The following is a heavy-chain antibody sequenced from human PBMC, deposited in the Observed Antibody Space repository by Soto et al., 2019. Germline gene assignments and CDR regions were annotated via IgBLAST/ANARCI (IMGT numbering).Heavy chain of an antibody. CDR2: IYYSGST. D-gene: IGHD4-17*01. V-gene: IGHV4-39*01. Sequence: PSETLSLTCTVSGGSISSSSYYWGWIRQPPGKGLEWIGSIYYSGSTYYNPSLKSRVTISVDTSKNQFSLKLSSVTAADTAVYYCASFYGDKPYFDYWGQGTLVTVSS. J-gene: IGHJ4*02. CDR1: GGSISSSSYY. CDR3: ASFYGDKPYFDY.